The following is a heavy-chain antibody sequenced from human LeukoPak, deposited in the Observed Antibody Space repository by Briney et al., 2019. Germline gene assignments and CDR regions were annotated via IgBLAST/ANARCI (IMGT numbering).Heavy chain of an antibody. D-gene: IGHD6-13*01. J-gene: IGHJ1*01. CDR1: GFTFSSYA. V-gene: IGHV3-23*01. CDR2: IAGRGVDT. Sequence: GGSLRLSCVASGFTFSSYAMSWVRQAPGKGLEWVSAIAGRGVDTYHADSVKGRFTISRDNSKNTQYLQMNSLRAEDTAVYYCATPAAGPGAEYSLYWGQGTLVIVSS. CDR3: ATPAAGPGAEYSLY.